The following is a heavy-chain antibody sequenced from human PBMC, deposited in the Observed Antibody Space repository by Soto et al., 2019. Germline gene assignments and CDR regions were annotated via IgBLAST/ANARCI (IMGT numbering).Heavy chain of an antibody. Sequence: SVKVSCKASGGTFSSYAISWVRQAPGQGLEWMGGIIPIFGTANYAQKFQGRVTITADESTSTANMELSSLRSEDTAVYYCARDLYTGTVNWFDPWGQGTLVTVSS. D-gene: IGHD1-1*01. CDR1: GGTFSSYA. J-gene: IGHJ5*02. CDR2: IIPIFGTA. V-gene: IGHV1-69*13. CDR3: ARDLYTGTVNWFDP.